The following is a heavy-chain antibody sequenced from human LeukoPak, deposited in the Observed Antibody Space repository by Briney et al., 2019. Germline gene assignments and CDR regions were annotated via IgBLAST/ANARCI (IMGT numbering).Heavy chain of an antibody. D-gene: IGHD6-19*01. Sequence: GGTLRLSCAASGFTFSSYGMSWVRQAPGKGLEWVSAISGSGGSTYYADSVKGRFTISRDNSKNTLYLQMNSLRAEDTAVYYCARAAAVTGASRDNWFDPWGQGTLVTVSS. J-gene: IGHJ5*02. CDR1: GFTFSSYG. CDR2: ISGSGGST. V-gene: IGHV3-23*01. CDR3: ARAAAVTGASRDNWFDP.